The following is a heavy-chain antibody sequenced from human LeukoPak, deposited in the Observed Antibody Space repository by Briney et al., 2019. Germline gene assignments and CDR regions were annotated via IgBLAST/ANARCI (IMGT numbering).Heavy chain of an antibody. CDR3: AKVKDDGYLKNYLDY. Sequence: QTGGPLRLSCAASGFTFSNYGVHRVPQAPGKGLEWVAAISYDGSNKYYVDCVKGRFTISRDKSKNTLYLQMNSLRAEDTAMYYCAKVKDDGYLKNYLDYWGQGTLVTVSS. J-gene: IGHJ4*02. D-gene: IGHD3-16*02. V-gene: IGHV3-30*18. CDR2: ISYDGSNK. CDR1: GFTFSNYG.